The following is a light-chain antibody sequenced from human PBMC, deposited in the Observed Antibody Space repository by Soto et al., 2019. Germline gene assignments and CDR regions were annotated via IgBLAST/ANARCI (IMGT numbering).Light chain of an antibody. V-gene: IGKV1-39*01. CDR1: QSIRTY. Sequence: DIQMTQSPSSLSASVGDRVTITCRASQSIRTYLSWYQQEPGEAPKLLISAAISLQGGVPSRFSGSGSGTDVTLTIRGLQPEDSATYYCQQTYSLPQTFGQGTKVEIK. J-gene: IGKJ1*01. CDR2: AAI. CDR3: QQTYSLPQT.